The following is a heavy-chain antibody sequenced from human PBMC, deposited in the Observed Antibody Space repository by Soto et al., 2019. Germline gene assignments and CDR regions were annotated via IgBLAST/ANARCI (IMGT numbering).Heavy chain of an antibody. D-gene: IGHD5-12*01. CDR1: GFTFSSYA. Sequence: DVQLLESGGGLVQPEGSLRLSCAASGFTFSSYAMGWVRQGPGKGLEWVAVVSIGGSGTGGRTYYADSVKGRFTISRDNSKNTVYLQMNSLRADDTAVYYCAKSPGGLDGYNSDYYGMDVWGQGTTVTVSS. V-gene: IGHV3-23*01. J-gene: IGHJ6*02. CDR3: AKSPGGLDGYNSDYYGMDV. CDR2: GSGTGGRT.